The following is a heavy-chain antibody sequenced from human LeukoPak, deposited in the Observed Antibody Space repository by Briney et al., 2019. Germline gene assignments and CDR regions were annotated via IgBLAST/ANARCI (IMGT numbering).Heavy chain of an antibody. CDR2: IDQDGGGK. Sequence: GGSQRLSCAASGFTFSDYWMNWVRQAPGKGLEWVANIDQDGGGKYYLDSVKGRFTISRDNAKSSLYLQIDSLRAEDTAVYYCARGDWAPFDYWGQGSLLTVSS. D-gene: IGHD2-21*02. CDR1: GFTFSDYW. V-gene: IGHV3-7*01. CDR3: ARGDWAPFDY. J-gene: IGHJ4*02.